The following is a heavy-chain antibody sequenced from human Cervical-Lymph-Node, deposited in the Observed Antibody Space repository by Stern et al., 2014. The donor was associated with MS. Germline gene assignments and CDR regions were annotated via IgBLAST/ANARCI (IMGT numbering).Heavy chain of an antibody. CDR3: AREADGMDV. CDR1: GYTFISYY. CDR2: INPSDNNT. J-gene: IGHJ6*02. Sequence: QVQLGQSGAEAKKPGASVKVSCKASGYTFISYYMNWVRQAPGQGLEWMGIINPSDNNTFYAQKFQGRVTMTRDTSTSTVYMELGSLRSEDTAVYFCAREADGMDVWGQGTTVTVSS. V-gene: IGHV1-46*03.